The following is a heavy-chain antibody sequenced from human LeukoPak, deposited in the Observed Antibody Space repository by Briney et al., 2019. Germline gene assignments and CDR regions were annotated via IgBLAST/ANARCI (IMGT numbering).Heavy chain of an antibody. D-gene: IGHD5-24*01. CDR2: IYYSGRT. CDR3: AREQMATTYYFYY. CDR1: GGSINIGAYY. V-gene: IGHV4-31*02. J-gene: IGHJ4*02. Sequence: SETLSLSCTVSGGSINIGAYYWSWIRQHPGKGLEWIGNIYYSGRTYLNPSLKSRLTISIDTSANQFSLKLGSVTAADTAVYYCAREQMATTYYFYYWGQGSLVTVSS.